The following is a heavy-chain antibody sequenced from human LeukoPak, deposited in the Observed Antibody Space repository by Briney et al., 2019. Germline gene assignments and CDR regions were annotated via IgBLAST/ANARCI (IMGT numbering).Heavy chain of an antibody. V-gene: IGHV3-23*01. D-gene: IGHD6-25*01. CDR3: AKNSGYSWQYFFDY. CDR1: GFTFSSYG. Sequence: GGSLRLSCAASGFTFSSYGMHWVRQAPGKGLEWVSAISGGGSPTYYADSVKGRFTISRDNSKNTLYLQMNSLRAEDAAVYFCAKNSGYSWQYFFDYWGQGTLVTVSS. CDR2: ISGGGSPT. J-gene: IGHJ4*02.